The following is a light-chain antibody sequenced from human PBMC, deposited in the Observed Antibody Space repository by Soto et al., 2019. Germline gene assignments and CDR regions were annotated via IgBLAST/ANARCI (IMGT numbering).Light chain of an antibody. Sequence: AIRMTQSPSSFSASTGDRVTITCRASQGISSYLAWYQQKPGKAPKLLIYAASTLQSGVPSRFSGSGSGTDVTLNICCLQSEDFATYYCQQYYSYPRTFGQGTKLEIK. J-gene: IGKJ2*01. CDR3: QQYYSYPRT. V-gene: IGKV1-8*01. CDR2: AAS. CDR1: QGISSY.